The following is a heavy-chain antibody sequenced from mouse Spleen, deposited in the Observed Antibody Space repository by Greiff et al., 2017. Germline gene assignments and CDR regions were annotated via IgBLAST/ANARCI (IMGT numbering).Heavy chain of an antibody. J-gene: IGHJ2*01. Sequence: VQLQQPGAGLVKPGASVKMSCKASGYTFTSYWITWVKQRPGQGLEWIGDIYPGSGSTNYNEKFKSQATLTGDTSSSTASMQLSSLTSEDSAVYYCARPNTVVAPYCGYWGQSTTLPISS. CDR2: IYPGSGST. D-gene: IGHD1-1*01. CDR1: GYTFTSYW. V-gene: IGHV1-55*01. CDR3: ARPNTVVAPYCGY.